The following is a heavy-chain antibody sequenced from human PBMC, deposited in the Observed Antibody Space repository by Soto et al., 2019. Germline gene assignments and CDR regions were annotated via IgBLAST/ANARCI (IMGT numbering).Heavy chain of an antibody. Sequence: SQTLSLTCAISGDSVSSNSAAWNWIRQSPSRGLEWLGRTYYRSKWYNDYAVSVKSRITINPDTSKNQFSLQLNSVTAADTAVYYCARLGQRGVWGSYRYSLGDIWGQGTMVTVSS. CDR2: TYYRSKWYN. CDR1: GDSVSSNSAA. V-gene: IGHV6-1*01. J-gene: IGHJ3*02. D-gene: IGHD3-16*02. CDR3: ARLGQRGVWGSYRYSLGDI.